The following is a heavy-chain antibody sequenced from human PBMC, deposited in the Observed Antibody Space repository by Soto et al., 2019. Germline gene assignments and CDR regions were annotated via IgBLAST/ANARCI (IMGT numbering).Heavy chain of an antibody. J-gene: IGHJ5*02. CDR3: ARDYYNSSGVTQGFDP. V-gene: IGHV1-8*01. Sequence: ASVKVSCKASGYTFTRYDINWVRQATGQGLEWMGWMNPNSGNTGYAQKFQGRVTMTRNTSISTAYMELSTLRSEDTAVYYCARDYYNSSGVTQGFDPWGQGTLVTVSS. CDR2: MNPNSGNT. D-gene: IGHD3-22*01. CDR1: GYTFTRYD.